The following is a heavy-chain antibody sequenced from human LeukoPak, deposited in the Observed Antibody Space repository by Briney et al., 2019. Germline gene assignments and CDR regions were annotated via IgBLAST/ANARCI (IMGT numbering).Heavy chain of an antibody. CDR1: GGSFSGYY. Sequence: SETLSLTCAVYGGSFSGYYWSWIRQPPGKGLEWIGEINHSGSTNSNPSLKSRVTISVDTSKYQFSLKLSSVTAADTAVYYCAGDYRGSLDYWGQGTLVTVSS. D-gene: IGHD4-11*01. CDR3: AGDYRGSLDY. V-gene: IGHV4-34*01. J-gene: IGHJ4*02. CDR2: INHSGST.